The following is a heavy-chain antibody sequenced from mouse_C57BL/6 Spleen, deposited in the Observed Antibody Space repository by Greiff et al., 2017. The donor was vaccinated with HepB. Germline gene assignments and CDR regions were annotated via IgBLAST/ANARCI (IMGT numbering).Heavy chain of an antibody. J-gene: IGHJ4*01. D-gene: IGHD2-3*01. V-gene: IGHV3-8*01. Sequence: EVQLQESGPGLAKPSQTLSLTCSVTGYSITSDSWNWIRKFPGNKLEYMGYISYSGSTYYNPSLKSRISITRDTSKNQYYLQLNSVTTEDTATYYCARVYDGYYYYAIDYWGQGTSVTVSS. CDR2: ISYSGST. CDR3: ARVYDGYYYYAIDY. CDR1: GYSITSDS.